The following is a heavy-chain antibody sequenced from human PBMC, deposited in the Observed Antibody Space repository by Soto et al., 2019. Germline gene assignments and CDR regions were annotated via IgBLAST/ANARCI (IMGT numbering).Heavy chain of an antibody. Sequence: VQLVESGGDLVQPGGSLRLSCAASGFTFSSYEMNWVRQAPGKGLEWVSYISSTGTSMDYADSVKGRFTISRDNAKNSLFLQLNRLRDEDMAVYYCARETHFIDYWGQGTLVSVSA. CDR2: ISSTGTSM. J-gene: IGHJ4*02. V-gene: IGHV3-48*03. CDR3: ARETHFIDY. CDR1: GFTFSSYE.